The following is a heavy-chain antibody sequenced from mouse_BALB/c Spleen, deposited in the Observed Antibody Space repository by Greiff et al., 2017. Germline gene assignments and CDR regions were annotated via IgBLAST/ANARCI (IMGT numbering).Heavy chain of an antibody. CDR3: ASLLTTVVDYAMDY. J-gene: IGHJ4*01. CDR1: GFTFSSYA. CDR2: ISSGGST. V-gene: IGHV5-6-5*01. Sequence: EVKLVESGGGLVKPGGSLKLSCAASGFTFSSYAMSWVRQTPEKRLEWVASISSGGSTYYPDSVKGRFTISRDNARNILYLQMSSLRSEDTAMYYCASLLTTVVDYAMDYWGQGTSVTVSS. D-gene: IGHD1-1*01.